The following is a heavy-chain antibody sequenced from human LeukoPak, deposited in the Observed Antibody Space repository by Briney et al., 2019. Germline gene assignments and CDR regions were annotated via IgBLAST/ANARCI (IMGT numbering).Heavy chain of an antibody. CDR3: ARASVVVTRWGAFDI. Sequence: GGSLRLSCAASGFTFSSYGIHWVRQAPGKGLEWVAFIRYDGSVKDYADSVKGRFTISRDNSNNTLYLQMNSLRAEDTAVYYCARASVVVTRWGAFDIWGQGTMVTVSS. V-gene: IGHV3-30*02. CDR1: GFTFSSYG. J-gene: IGHJ3*02. CDR2: IRYDGSVK. D-gene: IGHD2-21*02.